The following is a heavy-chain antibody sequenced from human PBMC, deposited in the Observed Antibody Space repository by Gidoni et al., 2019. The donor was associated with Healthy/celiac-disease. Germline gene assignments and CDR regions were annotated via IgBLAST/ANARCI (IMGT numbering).Heavy chain of an antibody. D-gene: IGHD3-16*01. V-gene: IGHV4-38-2*02. CDR3: AVLMITFGGVTGPPYYYYGMDV. CDR1: GYSISSGSY. CDR2: IYHSGST. Sequence: QVQLQESGPGLVKLSETLSLTCTVSGYSISSGSYGGWIRQPPGKGLEWIGSIYHSGSTYYNPSLKSRVTISVDTSKNQFSLKLSSVTAADTAVYYCAVLMITFGGVTGPPYYYYGMDVWGQGTTVTVSS. J-gene: IGHJ6*02.